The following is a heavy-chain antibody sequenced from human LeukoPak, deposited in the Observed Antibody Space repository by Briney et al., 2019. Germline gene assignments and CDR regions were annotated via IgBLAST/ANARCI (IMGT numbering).Heavy chain of an antibody. V-gene: IGHV3-23*01. J-gene: IGHJ4*02. CDR3: AKVLRNTVTGKLDY. Sequence: GGSLRLSCAASRFTFSSYAMSWVRQAPGKGLEWVSAISGSGGTTYYADSVKGRFTISRDNSKNTLYLQMNSLRVEDTAVYYCAKVLRNTVTGKLDYWGQGTLVTVSS. D-gene: IGHD4-17*01. CDR1: RFTFSSYA. CDR2: ISGSGGTT.